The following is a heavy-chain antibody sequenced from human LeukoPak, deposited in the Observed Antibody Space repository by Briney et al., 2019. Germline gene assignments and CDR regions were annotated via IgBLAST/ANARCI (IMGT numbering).Heavy chain of an antibody. D-gene: IGHD6-13*01. Sequence: GGSLRLSCAASGFTFSSYGMHWVRKAPGKGLEWVAVIWYDGSNKYYADSVKGRFTISRDNSKSTLYLQMNSLRAEDTAVYYCARDPSRPYSSSWLDYWGQGTLVTVSS. CDR2: IWYDGSNK. V-gene: IGHV3-33*01. CDR1: GFTFSSYG. J-gene: IGHJ4*02. CDR3: ARDPSRPYSSSWLDY.